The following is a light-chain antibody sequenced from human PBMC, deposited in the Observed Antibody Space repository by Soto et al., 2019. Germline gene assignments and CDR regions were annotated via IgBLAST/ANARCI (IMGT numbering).Light chain of an antibody. CDR1: QRVSSS. CDR3: QQYNNWPLT. V-gene: IGKV3D-15*01. CDR2: GAS. Sequence: EIVMTQSPATVSVSXGERATLLCRPSQRVSSSLAGYQQKPGQAPRVXXYGASTRAHGGPARFSGGGSGTEFTLTITSLQSEDFAVYWCQQYNNWPLTFGPGTRLEIK. J-gene: IGKJ5*01.